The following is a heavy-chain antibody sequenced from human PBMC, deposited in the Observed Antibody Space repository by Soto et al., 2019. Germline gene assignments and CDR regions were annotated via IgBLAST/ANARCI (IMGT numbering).Heavy chain of an antibody. CDR1: GGTFSSYA. Sequence: SVKVSCKASGGTFSSYAISWVRQAPGQGLEWMGGIIPIFGTANYAQKFQGRVTITADESTSTAYMELSSLRSEDTAVYYCAREAPYYDSSGYAHTFDYWGQGTLVTVSS. CDR3: AREAPYYDSSGYAHTFDY. V-gene: IGHV1-69*13. J-gene: IGHJ4*02. D-gene: IGHD3-22*01. CDR2: IIPIFGTA.